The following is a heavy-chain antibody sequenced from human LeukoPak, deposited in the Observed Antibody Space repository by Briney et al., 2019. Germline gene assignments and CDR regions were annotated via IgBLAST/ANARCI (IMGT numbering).Heavy chain of an antibody. D-gene: IGHD4-17*01. CDR2: IIPIFGTA. CDR3: HVDYGDYEGFDY. Sequence: SVKVSCKASGGTFSSYAISWVRQAPGQGLEWMGGIIPIFGTANYAQKFQGRVTITADESTSTAYMELSSLKSEDTAVYYCHVDYGDYEGFDYWGQGTLVTVSS. CDR1: GGTFSSYA. V-gene: IGHV1-69*13. J-gene: IGHJ4*02.